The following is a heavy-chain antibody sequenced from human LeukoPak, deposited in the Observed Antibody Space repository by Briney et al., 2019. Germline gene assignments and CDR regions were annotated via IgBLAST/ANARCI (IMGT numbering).Heavy chain of an antibody. D-gene: IGHD3-10*01. CDR3: AGVVTGGFSGSYCMNFDY. CDR2: IYYSGST. Sequence: SETLSLTCTVSGGSISSYYWSWIRQPPGKGLEWIGYIYYSGSTNYNPSLKSRVTISVDTSKNQFSLKLSSVTAADTAVYYCAGVVTGGFSGSYCMNFDYWGQGTLVTVSS. V-gene: IGHV4-59*01. CDR1: GGSISSYY. J-gene: IGHJ4*02.